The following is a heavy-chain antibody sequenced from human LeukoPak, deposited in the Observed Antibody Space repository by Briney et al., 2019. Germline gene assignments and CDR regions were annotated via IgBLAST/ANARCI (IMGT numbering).Heavy chain of an antibody. CDR1: GYTFTGYY. CDR3: ARDRRVWFGETPDDY. D-gene: IGHD3-10*01. CDR2: INPNSGGT. Sequence: ASVKVSCKASGYTFTGYYMHWVRQAPGQGLEWMGWINPNSGGTNYAQKFQGRVTMTRDTSISTAYMELSRLRSDDTAVYYCARDRRVWFGETPDDYWGQGTLVTVSS. J-gene: IGHJ4*02. V-gene: IGHV1-2*02.